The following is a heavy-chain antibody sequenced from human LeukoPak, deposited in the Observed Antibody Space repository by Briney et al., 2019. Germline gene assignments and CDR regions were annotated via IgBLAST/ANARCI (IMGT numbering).Heavy chain of an antibody. Sequence: PGGSLRLSCAASGFTSSAIHWVRQSPSKGLEWLAIISFDGAYRYYADSVKGRFTISRDISKNTFYLQMSSLTADDAALYYCAKDQQGGAGSGRFDYWGQGTLVTVSS. J-gene: IGHJ4*02. CDR3: AKDQQGGAGSGRFDY. CDR2: ISFDGAYR. V-gene: IGHV3-30*04. D-gene: IGHD3-10*01. CDR1: GFTSSA.